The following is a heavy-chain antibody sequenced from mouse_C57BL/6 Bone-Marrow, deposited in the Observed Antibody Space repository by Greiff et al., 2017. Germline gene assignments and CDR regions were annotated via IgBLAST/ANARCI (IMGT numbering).Heavy chain of an antibody. CDR2: ILPGSGST. D-gene: IGHD1-1*01. J-gene: IGHJ2*01. Sequence: VQLQESGAELMKPGASVKLSCKATGYTFTGYWIAWVKQRPGHGLEWIGEILPGSGSTTYNEKFKGQATFAADTSSNTAYMQLSSLTTEDSAIYYCARPYYYGSSSSYYFDDWGQGTTLTVSS. CDR3: ARPYYYGSSSSYYFDD. CDR1: GYTFTGYW. V-gene: IGHV1-9*01.